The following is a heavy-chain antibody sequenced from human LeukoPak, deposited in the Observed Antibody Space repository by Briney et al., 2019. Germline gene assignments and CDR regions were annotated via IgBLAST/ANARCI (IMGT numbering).Heavy chain of an antibody. Sequence: PTESLSLACTVSGGSISSYYWSWIRQPPGKGLGWIGYIYYSGSTNYNPSLKSRVTISVAASKNQFSLKLSSVSAADTAVYYCARDPSFHYWRQGTLDSVSS. CDR3: ARDPSFHY. CDR2: IYYSGST. V-gene: IGHV4-59*01. CDR1: GGSISSYY. J-gene: IGHJ4*02.